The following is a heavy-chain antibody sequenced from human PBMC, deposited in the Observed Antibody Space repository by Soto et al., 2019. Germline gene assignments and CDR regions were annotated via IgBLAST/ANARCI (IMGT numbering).Heavy chain of an antibody. J-gene: IGHJ4*02. CDR2: ISSSSSYI. V-gene: IGHV3-21*01. CDR1: GFTFSSYS. CDR3: ARQSTLPFDY. D-gene: IGHD2-15*01. Sequence: EVQLVESGGGRVKPGGALRLSCAASGFTFSSYSMNWVRQAPGKGLEWVSSISSSSSYIYDADAVKGRFHISKDNAKNSLYLQMNSLRAEDPAVYYWARQSTLPFDYWGQGTLVTVSS.